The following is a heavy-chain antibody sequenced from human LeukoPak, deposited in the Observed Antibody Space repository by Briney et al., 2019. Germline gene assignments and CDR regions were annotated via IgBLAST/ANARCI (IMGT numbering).Heavy chain of an antibody. CDR3: AKAYYDILTGYYPLDY. D-gene: IGHD3-9*01. J-gene: IGHJ4*02. CDR1: GFTVSSNH. Sequence: GGSLRLSCAASGFTVSSNHMTWVRQAPGKGLEWVSVIYSGGSTYYADSVKGRFIISRDNSKNTLYLQMNSLRVEDTAVYYCAKAYYDILTGYYPLDYWGQGTLVTVSS. CDR2: IYSGGST. V-gene: IGHV3-53*01.